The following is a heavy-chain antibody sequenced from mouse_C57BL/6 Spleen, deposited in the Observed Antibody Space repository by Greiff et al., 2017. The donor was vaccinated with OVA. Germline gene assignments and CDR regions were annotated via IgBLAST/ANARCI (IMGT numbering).Heavy chain of an antibody. CDR3: ARGGYDYDVFYAMDY. CDR2: FHPYNDDT. Sequence: VKLVESGAELVKPGASVKMSCKASGYTFTTYPIEWMKQNHGKSLEWIGNFHPYNDDTKYNEKFKGKATLTVEKSSSTVYLELSRLTSDDSAVYYCARGGYDYDVFYAMDYWGQGTSVTVSS. J-gene: IGHJ4*01. V-gene: IGHV1-47*01. D-gene: IGHD2-4*01. CDR1: GYTFTTYP.